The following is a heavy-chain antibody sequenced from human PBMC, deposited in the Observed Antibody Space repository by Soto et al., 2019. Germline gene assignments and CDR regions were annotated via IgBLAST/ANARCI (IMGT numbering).Heavy chain of an antibody. CDR3: ASQGYRYGQGLDY. J-gene: IGHJ4*02. Sequence: QVQLQESGPGLVKPSQTLSLTCTVSGGSISSGSYYWSWIRQLPGKGLEWIGYIYYSGSTYYNPSLKSRVTISVDTSKKQFSLKLSSVTAADTAVYYCASQGYRYGQGLDYWGQGTLVTGSS. D-gene: IGHD5-18*01. CDR1: GGSISSGSYY. CDR2: IYYSGST. V-gene: IGHV4-31*03.